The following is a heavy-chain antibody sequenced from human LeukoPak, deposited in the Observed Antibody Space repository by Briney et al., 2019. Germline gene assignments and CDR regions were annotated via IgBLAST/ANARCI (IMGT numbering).Heavy chain of an antibody. V-gene: IGHV4-59*01. Sequence: SETLSLTCTVSGASISTYYWSWIRQPPGKGLEWIGYIYYSGSTNYNPSLKSRVTISVDTSKNQFSLKLSSVTAADTAVYYCARALWFGELLYSGYYHYMDVWGKGTTVTISS. CDR3: ARALWFGELLYSGYYHYMDV. CDR1: GASISTYY. J-gene: IGHJ6*03. CDR2: IYYSGST. D-gene: IGHD3-10*01.